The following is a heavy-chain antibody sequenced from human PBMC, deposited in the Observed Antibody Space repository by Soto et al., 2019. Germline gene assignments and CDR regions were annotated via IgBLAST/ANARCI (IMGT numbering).Heavy chain of an antibody. CDR2: IYSGGST. Sequence: EVQLVETGGGLIQPGGSLRLSCAASGFTVSSNYMSWVRQAPGKGLEWVSVIYSGGSTYYADSVKGRFTISRDNSKNTLYLQMNSLRAEDTAVYYCATGCSGGSCYEGSGVDYWGQGTLVTVSS. CDR1: GFTVSSNY. CDR3: ATGCSGGSCYEGSGVDY. J-gene: IGHJ4*02. V-gene: IGHV3-53*02. D-gene: IGHD2-15*01.